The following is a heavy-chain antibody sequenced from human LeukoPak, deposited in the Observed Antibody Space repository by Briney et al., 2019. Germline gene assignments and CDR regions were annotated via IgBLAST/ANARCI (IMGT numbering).Heavy chain of an antibody. J-gene: IGHJ4*02. CDR1: GFTFSSYS. Sequence: GGSLRLSCAASGFTFSSYSMNWVRQAPGKGLEWVSYISSSSSTIDYADSVKGRFTISRDNAKNALYLQMNSPRAEDTAVYYCAAAAAGYYFDYWGQGTLVTVSS. V-gene: IGHV3-48*01. CDR2: ISSSSSTI. D-gene: IGHD6-13*01. CDR3: AAAAAGYYFDY.